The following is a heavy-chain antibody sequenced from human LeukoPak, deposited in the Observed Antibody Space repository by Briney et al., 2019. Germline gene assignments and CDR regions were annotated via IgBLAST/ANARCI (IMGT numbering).Heavy chain of an antibody. Sequence: GSLRHSCAASGFTFSSYEMNWVRPAPGKGLGWVSYICSSGSTIYYADSVKGRFTISRDNAKNSLYLQMNSLRAEDTAVYYCARVNYDFWSGYLGVLGYWGQGTLVTVSS. CDR1: GFTFSSYE. J-gene: IGHJ4*02. D-gene: IGHD3-3*01. V-gene: IGHV3-48*03. CDR2: ICSSGSTI. CDR3: ARVNYDFWSGYLGVLGY.